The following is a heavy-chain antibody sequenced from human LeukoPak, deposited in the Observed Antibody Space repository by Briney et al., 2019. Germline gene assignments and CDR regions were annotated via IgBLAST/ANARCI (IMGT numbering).Heavy chain of an antibody. CDR3: VRNTGLDY. Sequence: AGGSLRLPCAASGFTFDMYWMNWVRQAPGKGLEWVANIRKDASEKYFVDSVKGRFTISRDNAKNSVYLQMNSLRAEDTAIYYCVRNTGLDYWGQGALVTVAS. CDR1: GFTFDMYW. CDR2: IRKDASEK. V-gene: IGHV3-7*01. J-gene: IGHJ4*02.